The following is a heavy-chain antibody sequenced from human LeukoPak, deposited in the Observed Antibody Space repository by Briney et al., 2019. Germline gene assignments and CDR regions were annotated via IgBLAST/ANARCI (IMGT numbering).Heavy chain of an antibody. V-gene: IGHV4-59*01. CDR2: IYYSGST. Sequence: SETLSPTCTVSGGSISSYYWSWIRQPPGKGLEWIGYIYYSGSTNYNPSLKSRVTISVDTSKNQFSLKLSSVTAADTAVYYCARGFLGYSNFDYWGQGTLVTVSS. D-gene: IGHD4-11*01. J-gene: IGHJ4*02. CDR3: ARGFLGYSNFDY. CDR1: GGSISSYY.